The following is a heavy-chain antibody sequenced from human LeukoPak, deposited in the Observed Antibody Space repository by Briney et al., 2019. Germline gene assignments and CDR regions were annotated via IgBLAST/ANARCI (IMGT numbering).Heavy chain of an antibody. CDR3: AKDLEAMVTVYIDY. V-gene: IGHV3-23*01. CDR1: GFTFSSYA. CDR2: ISGSGGST. Sequence: GGSLRLSCAASGFTFSSYAMSWVRQAPGKGLEWVSAISGSGGSTYYADSVKGRFTISRDNSKNTLYLQMNSLRAEDTAVYYCAKDLEAMVTVYIDYWGQGTLVTVSS. J-gene: IGHJ4*02. D-gene: IGHD5-18*01.